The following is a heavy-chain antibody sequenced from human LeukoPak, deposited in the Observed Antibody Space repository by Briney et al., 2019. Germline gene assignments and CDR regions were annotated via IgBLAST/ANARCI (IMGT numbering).Heavy chain of an antibody. CDR3: ASSRGYTVVTPGIRGIFDY. D-gene: IGHD4-23*01. J-gene: IGHJ4*02. V-gene: IGHV1-69*13. Sequence: ASGKVSCKASGGTFSSYAISWVRQAPGQGLEWMGGIIPIFGTANYAQKFQGRVTITADESTSTAYMELSSLRSEDTAVYYCASSRGYTVVTPGIRGIFDYWGQGTLVTVSS. CDR2: IIPIFGTA. CDR1: GGTFSSYA.